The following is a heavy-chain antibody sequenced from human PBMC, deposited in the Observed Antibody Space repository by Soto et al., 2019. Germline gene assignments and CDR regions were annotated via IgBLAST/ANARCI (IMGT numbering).Heavy chain of an antibody. J-gene: IGHJ4*02. D-gene: IGHD3-9*01. V-gene: IGHV3-30*18. CDR2: VSHDGRNT. CDR1: GFTFSDYA. Sequence: GGSLRLSCAASGFTFSDYAMHWVRQAPGKGLEWVAVVSHDGRNTHYADSVKGRFAISRDNSKNTVYLQMNSLRAEDTALYYCAKGAHYDILTAYHAFDYWGPGTLVTVSS. CDR3: AKGAHYDILTAYHAFDY.